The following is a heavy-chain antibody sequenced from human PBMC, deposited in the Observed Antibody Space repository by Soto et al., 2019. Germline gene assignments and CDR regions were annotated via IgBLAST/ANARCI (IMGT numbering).Heavy chain of an antibody. V-gene: IGHV1-69*02. CDR3: ATTTGSSERNSTPPKFDY. Sequence: QVQLVQSGAEVKKPGSSVKVSCKASGGTFSSYTISWVRQAPGQGLEWMGRIIPILGIANYAQKLQSRVTITADKCTSTAYMGMSSLTSYDTAVYYCATTTGSSERNSTPPKFDYWGHGTPVTVSS. J-gene: IGHJ4*01. CDR2: IIPILGIA. D-gene: IGHD2-8*02. CDR1: GGTFSSYT.